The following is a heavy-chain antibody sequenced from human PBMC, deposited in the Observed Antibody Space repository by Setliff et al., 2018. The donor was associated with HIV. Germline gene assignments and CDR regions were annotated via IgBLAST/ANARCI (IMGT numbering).Heavy chain of an antibody. J-gene: IGHJ4*02. V-gene: IGHV3-23*01. CDR1: GFSLSNSD. D-gene: IGHD1-1*01. CDR3: AKDLSVRGRIPTGGTSTSFDY. CDR2: SLSGGFA. Sequence: GGSLRLSCAASGFSLSNSDVNWVRQAPGKGLEWVSSLSGGFAYFANSVKGRFRLTKDDSKEILYLEMDSVRADDSALYYCAKDLSVRGRIPTGGTSTSFDYWGQGTLVTVSS.